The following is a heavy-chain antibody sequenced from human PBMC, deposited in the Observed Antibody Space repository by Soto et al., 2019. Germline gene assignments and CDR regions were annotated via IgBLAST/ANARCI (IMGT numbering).Heavy chain of an antibody. CDR3: ARAGQYYDASGYAN. Sequence: QVKLVQSGAEVKKPGASIKVSCKASGYSFATSGMTWVRQAPGQGLEWVGWISAYNGNSNNDQNLQARVTMTTDTSTTKAYLELRNLRSDDSAVYYCARAGQYYDASGYANWGQGTLVTVSS. J-gene: IGHJ4*02. D-gene: IGHD3-22*01. CDR2: ISAYNGNS. CDR1: GYSFATSG. V-gene: IGHV1-18*01.